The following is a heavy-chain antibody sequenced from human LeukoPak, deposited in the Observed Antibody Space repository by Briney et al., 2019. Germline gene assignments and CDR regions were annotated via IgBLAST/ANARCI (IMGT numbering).Heavy chain of an antibody. CDR3: ARSRHFDWFFDF. CDR2: MWYDGSSS. Sequence: GGSLSLSCAASGFTFSSHVIHWVRQAPGKGLEWVAVMWYDGSSSYYADSVKGRFTISRDISKSTLYLQMNSLRAEDTAVYYCARSRHFDWFFDFWGQGTLVTVSS. V-gene: IGHV3-33*01. D-gene: IGHD3-9*01. J-gene: IGHJ4*02. CDR1: GFTFSSHV.